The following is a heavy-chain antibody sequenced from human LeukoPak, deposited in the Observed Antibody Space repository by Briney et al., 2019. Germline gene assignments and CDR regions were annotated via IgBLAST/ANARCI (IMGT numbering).Heavy chain of an antibody. V-gene: IGHV4-30-4*01. CDR2: IYYSGST. D-gene: IGHD5-18*01. CDR3: AREMGRDTSFDY. Sequence: SQTLSLTCTVSGGSISSGAYYWSWIRQPPGKGLEWIGYIYYSGSTYYNPSLKSRVTISVDTSKNQFSLKLSSVTAADTAVYYCAREMGRDTSFDYWGQGTLVTVSS. CDR1: GGSISSGAYY. J-gene: IGHJ4*02.